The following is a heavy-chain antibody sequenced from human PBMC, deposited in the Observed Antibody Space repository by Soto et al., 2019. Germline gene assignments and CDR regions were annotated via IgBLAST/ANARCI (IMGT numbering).Heavy chain of an antibody. Sequence: GGSLRLSCAASGFTFSSYGMHWVRQAPGKGLEWVAVISYDGSNKYYADSVKGRFTISRDNSKNTLYLQMNSLRAEDTAVYYCAKDKPLGYCSGGSCYSLAYWGQGTLVTVS. CDR1: GFTFSSYG. CDR2: ISYDGSNK. D-gene: IGHD2-15*01. CDR3: AKDKPLGYCSGGSCYSLAY. V-gene: IGHV3-30*18. J-gene: IGHJ4*02.